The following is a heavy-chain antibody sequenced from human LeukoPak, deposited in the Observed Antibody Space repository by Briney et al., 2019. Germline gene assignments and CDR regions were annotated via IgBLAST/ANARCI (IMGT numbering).Heavy chain of an antibody. CDR1: GYTFTSYG. CDR3: ARAYDILTGYYQLDY. J-gene: IGHJ4*02. Sequence: ASVKVSCKASGYTFTSYGISWVRQAPGQGLEWMGWISAYNGNTNYAQKLQGRVTMTTDTSTSTAYMELRSLRSDDTAVYYCARAYDILTGYYQLDYWGQGTLVTVSS. D-gene: IGHD3-9*01. CDR2: ISAYNGNT. V-gene: IGHV1-18*01.